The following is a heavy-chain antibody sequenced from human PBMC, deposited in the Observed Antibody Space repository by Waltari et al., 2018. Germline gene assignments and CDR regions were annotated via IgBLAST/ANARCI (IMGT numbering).Heavy chain of an antibody. CDR2: INAGNGNT. D-gene: IGHD3-10*01. CDR1: GYTFTSYA. J-gene: IGHJ4*02. Sequence: QVQLVPSGAEVKKPGASVKVSCKASGYTFTSYAMPWVRQAPGQRLEWMGWINAGNGNTKYSQKFQGRVTITRDTSASTAYMELSSLRSEDTAVYYCAGRAMVQGVISWWGQGTLVTVSS. V-gene: IGHV1-3*01. CDR3: AGRAMVQGVISW.